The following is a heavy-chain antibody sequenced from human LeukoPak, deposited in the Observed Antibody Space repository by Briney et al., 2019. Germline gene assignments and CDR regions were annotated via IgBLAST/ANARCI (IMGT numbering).Heavy chain of an antibody. J-gene: IGHJ4*02. Sequence: SETLSLTCTVSGVSISSNYWSWIRQPPGKGLEWIGYGYVHHSGGTNCNPSLKSRVTISLDSSKNLFSLKLSSVTAADTAVYYCARGTVTPSYFDFWRRGTLVTVSS. V-gene: IGHV4-59*08. CDR1: GVSISSNY. D-gene: IGHD4-11*01. CDR2: GYVHHSGGT. CDR3: ARGTVTPSYFDF.